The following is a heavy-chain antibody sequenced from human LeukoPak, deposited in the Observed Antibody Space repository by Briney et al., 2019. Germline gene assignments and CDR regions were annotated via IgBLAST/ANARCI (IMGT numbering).Heavy chain of an antibody. Sequence: ASVKVSCKASGYTFTSYGISWVRQAPGQGLEWMGWISAYNGNTNYAQKLQGRVTMTTDTSTSTAYMELRSLRSDDTAVYYCARVNRFAMLRGVISEWGQGTLVTVSS. CDR1: GYTFTSYG. V-gene: IGHV1-18*01. D-gene: IGHD3-10*01. CDR2: ISAYNGNT. J-gene: IGHJ4*02. CDR3: ARVNRFAMLRGVISE.